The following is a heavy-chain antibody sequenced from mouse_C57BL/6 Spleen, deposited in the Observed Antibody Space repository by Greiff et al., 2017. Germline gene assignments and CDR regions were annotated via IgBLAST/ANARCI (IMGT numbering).Heavy chain of an antibody. J-gene: IGHJ3*01. Sequence: QVQLQQSGAELVKPGASVKISCKASGYAFSSYWMNWVKQRPGKGLEWIGQIYPGDGDTNYNGKFKGKATLTADKSSSTAYMQLSSLTSEDSAVYFCARDYGSSYGVLVAYWGQGTLVTVSA. D-gene: IGHD1-1*01. CDR1: GYAFSSYW. CDR3: ARDYGSSYGVLVAY. V-gene: IGHV1-80*01. CDR2: IYPGDGDT.